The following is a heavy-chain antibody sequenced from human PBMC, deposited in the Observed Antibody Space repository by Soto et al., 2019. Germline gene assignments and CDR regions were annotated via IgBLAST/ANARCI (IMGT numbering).Heavy chain of an antibody. CDR2: IYYSGST. CDR3: ARDIVGATDY. V-gene: IGHV4-59*01. D-gene: IGHD1-26*01. CDR1: GGSISSYY. J-gene: IGHJ4*02. Sequence: SETMSLTCTVSGGSISSYYWSWIRQPPGKGLEWIGYIYYSGSTNYNPSLKSRVTISVDTSKNQFSLKLSSVTAADTAVYYCARDIVGATDYWGQGTLVTVSS.